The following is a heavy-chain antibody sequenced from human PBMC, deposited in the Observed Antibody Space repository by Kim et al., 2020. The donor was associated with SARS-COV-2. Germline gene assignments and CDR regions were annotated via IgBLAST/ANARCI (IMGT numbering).Heavy chain of an antibody. V-gene: IGHV4-34*01. CDR1: GGSFSGYY. J-gene: IGHJ4*02. Sequence: SETLSLTCAVYGGSFSGYYWSWIRQPPGKGLEWIGEINHSGSTNYNPSLKSRVTISVDTSKNQFSLKLSSVTAADTAVYYCARGIAARPFDYWGQGTLVTVSS. CDR3: ARGIAARPFDY. D-gene: IGHD6-6*01. CDR2: INHSGST.